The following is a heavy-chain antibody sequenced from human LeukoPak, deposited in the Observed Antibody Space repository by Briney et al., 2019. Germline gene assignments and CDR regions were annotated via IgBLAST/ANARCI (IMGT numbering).Heavy chain of an antibody. Sequence: PGGSLRLSCAASGFTFDDYTMHWVRQAPGKGLEWVSLISWDGGSTYYADSVKGRFTISRDNSKNSLYLQVNSLRAEDTALYYCAKAFSETAYYMDVWGKGTTVTVSS. V-gene: IGHV3-43D*04. CDR2: ISWDGGST. D-gene: IGHD1-14*01. J-gene: IGHJ6*03. CDR3: AKAFSETAYYMDV. CDR1: GFTFDDYT.